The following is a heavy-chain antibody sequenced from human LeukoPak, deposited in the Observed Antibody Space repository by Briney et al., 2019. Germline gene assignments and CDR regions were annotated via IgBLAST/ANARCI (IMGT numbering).Heavy chain of an antibody. J-gene: IGHJ1*01. V-gene: IGHV3-74*01. CDR3: ARAPSEIGGYYPEYFRH. D-gene: IGHD3-22*01. CDR1: GFTFSSYW. CDR2: IKSDGKT. Sequence: GGSLRLSCAASGFTFSSYWMHWVRQAPGKGLVWVSRIKSDGKTNYADSVKGRFTISRDNAKNTVSLQMNSLRAEDTGVYYCARAPSEIGGYYPEYFRHWGQVTMVTVSS.